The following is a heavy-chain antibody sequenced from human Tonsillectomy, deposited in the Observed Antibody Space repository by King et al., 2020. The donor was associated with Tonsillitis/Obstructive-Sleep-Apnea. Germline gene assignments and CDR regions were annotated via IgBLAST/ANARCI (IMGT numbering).Heavy chain of an antibody. Sequence: VQLVESGGGVVQPGRSLRLSCAASGFTFSSYAMHWVRQAPGKGLEWVAVISYDGSNKYYADSVKGRFTISRDNSKNTLYLQMTSLRAADTAVYYCARDPHGDVDYWGQGTLVTVSS. CDR1: GFTFSSYA. D-gene: IGHD4-17*01. V-gene: IGHV3-30*04. J-gene: IGHJ4*02. CDR2: ISYDGSNK. CDR3: ARDPHGDVDY.